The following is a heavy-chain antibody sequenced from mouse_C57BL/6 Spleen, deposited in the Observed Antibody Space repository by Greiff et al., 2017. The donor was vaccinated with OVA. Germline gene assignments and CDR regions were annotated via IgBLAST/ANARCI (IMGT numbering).Heavy chain of an antibody. CDR2: IDPSDSET. D-gene: IGHD2-2*01. V-gene: IGHV1-52*01. J-gene: IGHJ3*01. CDR3: ARGALYYGYDEGDY. Sequence: VQLQQPGAELVRHGSSVKLSCKASGYTFTSYWMHWVKQRPIQGLEWIGNIDPSDSETHYNQKFKDKATLTVDKSSSTAYMQLSSLTSEDSAVYDCARGALYYGYDEGDYWGQGTLVTVSA. CDR1: GYTFTSYW.